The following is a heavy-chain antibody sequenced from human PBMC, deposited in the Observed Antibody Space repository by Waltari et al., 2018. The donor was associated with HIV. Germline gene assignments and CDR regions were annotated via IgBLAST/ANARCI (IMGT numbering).Heavy chain of an antibody. CDR1: GITFDDYA. V-gene: IGHV3-9*01. J-gene: IGHJ6*02. D-gene: IGHD3-3*01. Sequence: EVQLVESGGGSVQPGRSLRLSCTASGITFDDYAMHWVRQPPGKGLELVSGISCNSGDMSYADSVNGRFTISRDNTKNSLFLQMNSVRVEDTALYYCVKDGASTIFGVLNGMDVWGQGTTVTVSS. CDR3: VKDGASTIFGVLNGMDV. CDR2: ISCNSGDM.